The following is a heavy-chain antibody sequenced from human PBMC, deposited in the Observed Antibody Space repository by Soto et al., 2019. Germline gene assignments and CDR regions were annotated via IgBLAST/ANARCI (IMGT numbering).Heavy chain of an antibody. Sequence: GSLRLSCTASGFSSSNYEMNWIRQAPGKGLEWVSHISTTGTSPYYADSVRGRFTVSRDTANNSIYLQMNSLRAEDTALYYCARDGHRGPSDAFDVWGQGTRVTVS. CDR2: ISTTGTSP. J-gene: IGHJ3*01. D-gene: IGHD3-10*01. CDR3: ARDGHRGPSDAFDV. CDR1: GFSSSNYE. V-gene: IGHV3-48*03.